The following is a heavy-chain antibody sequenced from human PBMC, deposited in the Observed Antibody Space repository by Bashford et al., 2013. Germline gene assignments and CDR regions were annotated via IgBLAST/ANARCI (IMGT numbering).Heavy chain of an antibody. CDR2: LLQWES. V-gene: IGHV4-61*08. CDR1: WLHQQWWLL. D-gene: IGHD5-18*01. Sequence: SETPVPHLRCLWWLHQQWWLLLELDPPAPREGPGVDWVHLLQWESHLQPSLKSRVTISLDTSKKQFSLNLNSVTAADTAVYYCASWPSEYSFGRFDYWGQGSLVTVSS. CDR3: ASWPSEYSFGRFDY. J-gene: IGHJ4*02.